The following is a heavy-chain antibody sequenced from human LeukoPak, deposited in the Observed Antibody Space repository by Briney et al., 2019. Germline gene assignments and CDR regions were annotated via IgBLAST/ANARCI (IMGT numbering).Heavy chain of an antibody. CDR3: ARDHPYSSGWKGSNWFDP. J-gene: IGHJ5*02. Sequence: ASVKVSCKASGYTFTGYYMHWVRQAPGQGLECMGWINPNSGGTNYAQKFQGRVTMTREKSISTAYLELSRLRSDDTAVYYCARDHPYSSGWKGSNWFDPWGQGTLVTVSS. D-gene: IGHD6-19*01. V-gene: IGHV1-2*02. CDR2: INPNSGGT. CDR1: GYTFTGYY.